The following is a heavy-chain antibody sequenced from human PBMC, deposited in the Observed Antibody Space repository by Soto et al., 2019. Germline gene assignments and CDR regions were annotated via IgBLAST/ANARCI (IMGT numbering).Heavy chain of an antibody. CDR2: IRVYNGNT. J-gene: IGHJ4*02. D-gene: IGHD3-16*01. V-gene: IGHV1-18*01. Sequence: QVQLVQSGAQVKKPGASVKVSCKASGYTFSSSSISWVRQAPGQGLECMGWIRVYNGNTNSAQTLQGSVTMSTDTSTGTAYMGLRSPRSDDTAVYYCARNASGGFDSWGQGTLVTVSS. CDR3: ARNASGGFDS. CDR1: GYTFSSSS.